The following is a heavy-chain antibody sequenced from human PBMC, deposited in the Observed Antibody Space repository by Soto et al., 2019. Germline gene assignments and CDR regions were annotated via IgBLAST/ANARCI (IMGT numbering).Heavy chain of an antibody. CDR1: GGSISSGGYS. CDR3: AIAELWVLRRVGGYYYGNDV. J-gene: IGHJ6*02. CDR2: IYHSGST. V-gene: IGHV4-30-2*01. D-gene: IGHD2-2*03. Sequence: PSETLSLACAVSGGSISSGGYSWSWIRQPPGKGLEWIGYIYHSGSTYYNPSLKSRVTISVDRSKNQFSLKLSSVTAADTAVYYCAIAELWVLRRVGGYYYGNDVWAQGTTVTVSS.